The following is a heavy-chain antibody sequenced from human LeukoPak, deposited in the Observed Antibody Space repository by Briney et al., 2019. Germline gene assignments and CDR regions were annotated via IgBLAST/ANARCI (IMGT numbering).Heavy chain of an antibody. CDR2: IRKKAYRETT. CDR1: GFTFADDG. V-gene: IGHV3-49*03. Sequence: GRSLRLSCTVSGFTFADDGWDWFRQAPGKGLEWISFIRKKAYRETTDYAASVRGRFTMSRDDANSIAYLQMNSLKTEDTALYYCARGLHDYGDSNYYFDQWGQGTLVAVSS. CDR3: ARGLHDYGDSNYYFDQ. J-gene: IGHJ4*02. D-gene: IGHD4-17*01.